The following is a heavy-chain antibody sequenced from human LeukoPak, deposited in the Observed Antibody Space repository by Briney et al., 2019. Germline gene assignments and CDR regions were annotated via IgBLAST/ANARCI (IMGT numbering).Heavy chain of an antibody. CDR1: GGSISSGGYY. Sequence: SETLSLTCTVSGGSISSGGYYWSWIRQHPGKGLEWIGYIYYSGSTYYNPSLKSRVTISVDTSKNQFSLKLSSVTAADTAVYYCASSNYDSSGYRGFDYWGQGTLVTVSS. J-gene: IGHJ4*02. D-gene: IGHD3-22*01. CDR3: ASSNYDSSGYRGFDY. V-gene: IGHV4-31*03. CDR2: IYYSGST.